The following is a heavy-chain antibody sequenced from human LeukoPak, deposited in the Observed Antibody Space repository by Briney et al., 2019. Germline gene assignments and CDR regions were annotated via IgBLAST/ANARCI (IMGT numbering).Heavy chain of an antibody. D-gene: IGHD4-17*01. CDR1: GGSITSYY. CDR2: IYYTGST. J-gene: IGHJ5*02. V-gene: IGHV4-59*01. Sequence: PETLSLTCTVSGGSITSYYWSWIRQPPGKGLQWIGYIYYTGSTNYNPSLKSRVTISVDTSKNQFSLKLTSVTAADTAVYYCAIHPTSMTRVTKGWFDPWGQGTLVTVSS. CDR3: AIHPTSMTRVTKGWFDP.